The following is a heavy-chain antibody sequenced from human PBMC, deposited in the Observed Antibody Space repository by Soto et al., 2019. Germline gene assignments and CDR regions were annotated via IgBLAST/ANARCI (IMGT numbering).Heavy chain of an antibody. J-gene: IGHJ6*02. V-gene: IGHV3-23*01. CDR3: AKGRDSSSPYYYYYGMDV. Sequence: PGGSLRLSCAASGFTFSSYAMSWVRQAPGKGLEWVSAISGSGGSTYYADSVKGRFTISRDNSKNTLYLQMNSLRAEDTAVYYCAKGRDSSSPYYYYYGMDVWGQGTTVTV. CDR1: GFTFSSYA. D-gene: IGHD6-6*01. CDR2: ISGSGGST.